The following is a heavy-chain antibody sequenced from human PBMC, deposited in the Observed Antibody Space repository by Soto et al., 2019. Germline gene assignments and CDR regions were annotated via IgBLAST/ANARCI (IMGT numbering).Heavy chain of an antibody. CDR2: LSGSGGST. J-gene: IGHJ4*02. D-gene: IGHD6-13*01. CDR1: GFTFSSYA. Sequence: EVQLLESGGGLVQPGGSLRLSCAASGFTFSSYAMSWVRQAPGKGLEWVSSLSGSGGSTYYADSVKGRFTISRDNSKNPLYLQMNSLRAEDTAVYYCAKDQRGYSSTARIDYWGQGTLVTVSS. CDR3: AKDQRGYSSTARIDY. V-gene: IGHV3-23*01.